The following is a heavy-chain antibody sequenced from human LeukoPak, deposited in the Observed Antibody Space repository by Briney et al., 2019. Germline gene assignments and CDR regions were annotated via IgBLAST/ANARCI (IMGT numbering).Heavy chain of an antibody. D-gene: IGHD3-9*01. CDR1: GFTFSRYW. CDR3: ARLSRVFSAGYYFDY. Sequence: PGGSLRLSCAASGFTFSRYWMSWVRQAPGKGLEWVAIIKQDGSDKYYVDSVKGRFTISRDNAKNSLYLQMNSLRAEDTAVYYCARLSRVFSAGYYFDYWGQGTLVTVSS. CDR2: IKQDGSDK. J-gene: IGHJ4*02. V-gene: IGHV3-7*03.